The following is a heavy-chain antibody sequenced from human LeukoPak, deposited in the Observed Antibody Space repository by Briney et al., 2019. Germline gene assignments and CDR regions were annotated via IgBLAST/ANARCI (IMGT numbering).Heavy chain of an antibody. Sequence: PSETLSLTCTVSGGSVSSYQWSWIRQPAGKGLEWIGRTYITENTDDDPSNYNPSFKSRVTVSVDRSKNQFSLRLRSVSAADTAVYFCARDTIFHYYGSGRHFNLFDPWGQGTLVTVSS. V-gene: IGHV4-4*07. CDR2: TYITENTDDDPS. CDR3: ARDTIFHYYGSGRHFNLFDP. J-gene: IGHJ5*02. CDR1: GGSVSSYQ. D-gene: IGHD3-10*01.